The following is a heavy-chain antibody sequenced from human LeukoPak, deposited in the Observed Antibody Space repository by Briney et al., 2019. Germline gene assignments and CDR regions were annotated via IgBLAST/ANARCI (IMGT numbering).Heavy chain of an antibody. CDR3: ANTGGSAYWYFDL. V-gene: IGHV3-23*01. CDR2: ISGSGGST. J-gene: IGHJ2*01. Sequence: PGGSLRLSCAASGFTFSSYVMSWVRQAPGKGLEWVSAISGSGGSTFYADSVKGRFTISRDNSKNTLYLQMNSLRAEDTAVYYCANTGGSAYWYFDLWGRGTLVTVSS. D-gene: IGHD2-21*01. CDR1: GFTFSSYV.